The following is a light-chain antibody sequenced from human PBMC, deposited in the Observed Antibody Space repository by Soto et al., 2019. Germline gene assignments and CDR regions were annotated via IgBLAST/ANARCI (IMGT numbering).Light chain of an antibody. Sequence: QSVLTQPASVSGSPGQSITISCTGTSSDVGGYNYVSWYQQHPGKAPKLMIYEVSNRPSGVSNRFSGSKSGNTASLTISGLQAEDEADYYCSSYRGSSTSWVFGGGTKVTVL. J-gene: IGLJ3*02. CDR2: EVS. V-gene: IGLV2-14*01. CDR1: SSDVGGYNY. CDR3: SSYRGSSTSWV.